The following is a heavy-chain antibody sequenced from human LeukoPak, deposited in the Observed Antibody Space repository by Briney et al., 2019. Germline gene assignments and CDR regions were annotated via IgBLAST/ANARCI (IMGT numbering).Heavy chain of an antibody. J-gene: IGHJ6*02. CDR1: GFTFSSYG. CDR2: IWYDGSNK. D-gene: IGHD5-12*01. Sequence: GGSLRLSCAASGFTFSSYGMHWVRQAPGKGLERVAVIWYDGSNKYYADSVKGRFTISRDNSKNTLYLQMNSLRVEDTAVYYCARGRDGQYSGYDCLDVWGQGTTVTVSS. CDR3: ARGRDGQYSGYDCLDV. V-gene: IGHV3-33*01.